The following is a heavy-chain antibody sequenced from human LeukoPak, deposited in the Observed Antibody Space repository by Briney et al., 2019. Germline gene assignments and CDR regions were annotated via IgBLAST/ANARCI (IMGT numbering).Heavy chain of an antibody. V-gene: IGHV4-39*02. CDR2: IYYSGST. D-gene: IGHD3-10*01. Sequence: PSETLSLTCTVSGGSISSSSCYWGWVRQPPGKGLERNGSIYYSGSTYYNPSLTSRVTISVDTSKIQFSLKLSSLTAADTAVYYCARESYGSGSSWFDPWGQGTLVTVSS. CDR3: ARESYGSGSSWFDP. J-gene: IGHJ5*02. CDR1: GGSISSSSCY.